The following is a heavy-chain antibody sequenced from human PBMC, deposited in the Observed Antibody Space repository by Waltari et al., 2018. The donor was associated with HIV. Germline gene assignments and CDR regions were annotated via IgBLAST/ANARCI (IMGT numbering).Heavy chain of an antibody. CDR2: IKEDGSER. CDR1: GFTFGTYW. D-gene: IGHD1-26*01. V-gene: IGHV3-7*01. J-gene: IGHJ5*01. Sequence: EVQLVESGGDLVQPAGSLRLSCAASGFTFGTYWMSWVRQAPGRGLEWVATIKEDGSERYYLEFVKGRFTVSRDNAKKSLYRQMNSLRDEDTAVYYCVRDKIDGATSGSTLDSWGQGTEVTVSS. CDR3: VRDKIDGATSGSTLDS.